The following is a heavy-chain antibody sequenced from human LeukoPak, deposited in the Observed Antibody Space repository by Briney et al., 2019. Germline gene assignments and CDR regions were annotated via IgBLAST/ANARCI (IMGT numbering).Heavy chain of an antibody. CDR2: INHSGST. J-gene: IGHJ5*02. V-gene: IGHV4-34*01. Sequence: SETLSLTCAVYGGSFSGYYWSWIRQPPGKGLEWIGEINHSGSTNYNPSLKSRVTISVDTSKNQFSLKLSSVTAADTAVYYCARATLITNFGVVIPNWFDPWGQGTLVTVSS. CDR3: ARATLITNFGVVIPNWFDP. CDR1: GGSFSGYY. D-gene: IGHD3-3*01.